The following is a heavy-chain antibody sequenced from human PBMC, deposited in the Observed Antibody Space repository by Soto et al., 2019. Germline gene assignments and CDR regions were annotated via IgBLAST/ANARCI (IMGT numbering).Heavy chain of an antibody. D-gene: IGHD2-15*01. V-gene: IGHV1-69*01. J-gene: IGHJ6*02. CDR1: GDTFKNCV. CDR3: AAELGFGKVAVV. CDR2: IIPLFGTT. Sequence: QVQVVQPGVEVRRPGSSVKVSCKASGDTFKNCVISWVRQAPGQGLEWMGGIIPLFGTTDFAQRFPGRLTITTDESTTTAYMELRRLRSDDPAMYYCAAELGFGKVAVVCGQGTTVIVSS.